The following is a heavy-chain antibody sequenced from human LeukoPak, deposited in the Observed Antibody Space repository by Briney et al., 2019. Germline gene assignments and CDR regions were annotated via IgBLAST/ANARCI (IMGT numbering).Heavy chain of an antibody. CDR3: ARSVAGGRRGFDY. V-gene: IGHV3-7*01. J-gene: IGHJ4*02. Sequence: PGGSLRLSCAASEFTFSSYWMTWVRQAPGKGLEWVANIKQDGSEKYYVDSVKGRSTISRDNARNSLYLQMNSLRAEDTAVYYCARSVAGGRRGFDYWGQGTLVTVSS. D-gene: IGHD6-19*01. CDR2: IKQDGSEK. CDR1: EFTFSSYW.